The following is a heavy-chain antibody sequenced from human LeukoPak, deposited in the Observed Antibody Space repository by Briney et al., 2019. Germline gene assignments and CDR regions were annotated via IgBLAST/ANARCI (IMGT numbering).Heavy chain of an antibody. CDR3: TTHDYYGSGTFDI. CDR1: GFTFGNTW. J-gene: IGHJ3*02. Sequence: GGSLRLSCAASGFTFGNTWMSWVRQAPGKGLEWVGRIKRKTNGGTTDYGAPVKGRFTISRDDSKNTLYLQMNSLKTEDTAVYYCTTHDYYGSGTFDIWGQGTMVTVSS. V-gene: IGHV3-15*01. D-gene: IGHD3-10*01. CDR2: IKRKTNGGTT.